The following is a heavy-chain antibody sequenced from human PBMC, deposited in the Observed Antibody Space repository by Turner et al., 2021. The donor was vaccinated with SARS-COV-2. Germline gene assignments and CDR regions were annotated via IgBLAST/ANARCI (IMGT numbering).Heavy chain of an antibody. J-gene: IGHJ3*02. D-gene: IGHD3-22*01. CDR3: ARDHYYDSSGYTLDAFDI. CDR2: IWYDGSNK. CDR1: GFTLSRYG. Sequence: QVQLVESGGGVVQPGRSLRLSCAASGFTLSRYGMHWVRQAPGKGLEWVAFIWYDGSNKYYADSVKGRFTISRDNSKNTLYLQMNSLRAEDTAVYYCARDHYYDSSGYTLDAFDIWGQGTMVTISS. V-gene: IGHV3-33*01.